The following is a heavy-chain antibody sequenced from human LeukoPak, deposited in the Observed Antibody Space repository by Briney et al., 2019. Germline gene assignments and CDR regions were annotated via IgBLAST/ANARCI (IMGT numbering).Heavy chain of an antibody. CDR3: ARVNDFWSGNDAFHI. CDR2: IIPILGIA. J-gene: IGHJ3*02. Sequence: ASVKVSCKASGGTFSSYTIGWVRQAPGQGLEWMGRIIPILGIANYAQKFQGRVTITGDKSKSTAYMELSSLRSEDTAVYYCARVNDFWSGNDAFHIWGQGTMVTVSS. CDR1: GGTFSSYT. V-gene: IGHV1-69*02. D-gene: IGHD3-3*01.